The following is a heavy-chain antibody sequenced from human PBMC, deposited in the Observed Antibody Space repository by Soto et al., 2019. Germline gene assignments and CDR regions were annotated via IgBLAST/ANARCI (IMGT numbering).Heavy chain of an antibody. Sequence: ETLSLTCAVYGGSFSGYYWSWIRQPPGKGLEWIGEINHSGSTNYNPSLKSRVTISVDTSKNQFSLKLSSVTAADTAVYYCARAPYSSGLPVSWRQRTPVTVPS. CDR2: INHSGST. V-gene: IGHV4-34*01. J-gene: IGHJ5*02. CDR1: GGSFSGYY. CDR3: ARAPYSSGLPVS. D-gene: IGHD6-19*01.